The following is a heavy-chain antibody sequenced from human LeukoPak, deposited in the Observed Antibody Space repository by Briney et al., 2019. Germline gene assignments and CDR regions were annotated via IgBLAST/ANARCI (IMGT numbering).Heavy chain of an antibody. Sequence: GGSLRLSCAASGFTFSSYSMNWVRQAPGKGLEWVSYVSSSSSTIYYADSVKGRFTISRDNAKNSLYLQMNSLRAEDTAVYYCAMSRSGSYSDYWGQGTLVTVSS. J-gene: IGHJ4*02. CDR2: VSSSSSTI. D-gene: IGHD1-26*01. V-gene: IGHV3-48*01. CDR1: GFTFSSYS. CDR3: AMSRSGSYSDY.